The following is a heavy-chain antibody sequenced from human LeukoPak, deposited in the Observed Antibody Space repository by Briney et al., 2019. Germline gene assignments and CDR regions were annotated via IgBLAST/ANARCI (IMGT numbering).Heavy chain of an antibody. D-gene: IGHD1-1*01. CDR2: ISSSGSTI. CDR3: ARARTTGSLNAFDI. CDR1: GFPLNDYH. V-gene: IGHV3-11*01. Sequence: GSLRLSCSGSGFPLNDYHKSWIRQAPGKGLGGVSYISSSGSTIYYADSVKGRFTISRDNAKNSLYLQMNSLRAEDTAVYYCARARTTGSLNAFDIWGQGTMVTVSS. J-gene: IGHJ3*02.